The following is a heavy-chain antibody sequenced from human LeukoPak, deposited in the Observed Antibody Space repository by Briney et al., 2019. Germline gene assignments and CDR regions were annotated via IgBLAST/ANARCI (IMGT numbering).Heavy chain of an antibody. CDR2: IYSGGTT. CDR1: GFTFSSYA. CDR3: ARVRDSYDGSGAFDY. J-gene: IGHJ4*02. V-gene: IGHV3-53*01. D-gene: IGHD3-22*01. Sequence: PGGSLRLSCAASGFTFSSYAMSWVRQAPGKGLEWVSVIYSGGTTSSTDSVKGRFTISRDNSKNTLFLQMSNLRAEDTAMYYCARVRDSYDGSGAFDYWGQGALVTVSS.